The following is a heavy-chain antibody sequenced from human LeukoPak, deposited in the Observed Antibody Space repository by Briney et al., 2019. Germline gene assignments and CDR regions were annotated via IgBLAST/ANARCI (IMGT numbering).Heavy chain of an antibody. CDR1: GYTFTGYY. CDR2: INPNSGGT. D-gene: IGHD6-13*01. V-gene: IGHV1-2*04. Sequence: ASVKVSCKASGYTFTGYYMHWVRQAPGQGLEWVGWINPNSGGTNYAQKFQGWATMTRDTSISTAYMELSRLRSDDTAVYYCARDSGYSSSWYGGAIDYWGQGTLVTVSS. CDR3: ARDSGYSSSWYGGAIDY. J-gene: IGHJ4*02.